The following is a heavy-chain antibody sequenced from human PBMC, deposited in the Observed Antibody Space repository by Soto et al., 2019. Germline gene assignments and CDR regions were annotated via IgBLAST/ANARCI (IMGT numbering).Heavy chain of an antibody. CDR2: ISAYNGNT. V-gene: IGHV1-18*01. Sequence: GASVKVSCKASGYTFTSYAISWVRQAPGQGLEWRGWISAYNGNTNYAQKLQGRVTMTTDTSTSTAYMELRSLRSDDTAVYYCARDVEFWSGYYNPLFDYWGQGTLVTVSS. J-gene: IGHJ4*02. CDR3: ARDVEFWSGYYNPLFDY. D-gene: IGHD3-3*01. CDR1: GYTFTSYA.